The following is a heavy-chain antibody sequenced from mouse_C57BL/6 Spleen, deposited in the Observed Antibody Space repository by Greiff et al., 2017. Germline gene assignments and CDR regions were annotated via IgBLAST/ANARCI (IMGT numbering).Heavy chain of an antibody. D-gene: IGHD2-3*01. CDR1: GFTFSSYG. CDR2: ISSGGSYT. Sequence: EVKLVESGGDLVKPGGSLKLSCAASGFTFSSYGMSWVRQTPDKRLEWVATISSGGSYTYYPDSVKGRFTISRDNAKNTLYLQMSSLKSEDTAMYYCARHETDGDFAYWGQGTLVTVSA. J-gene: IGHJ3*01. V-gene: IGHV5-6*01. CDR3: ARHETDGDFAY.